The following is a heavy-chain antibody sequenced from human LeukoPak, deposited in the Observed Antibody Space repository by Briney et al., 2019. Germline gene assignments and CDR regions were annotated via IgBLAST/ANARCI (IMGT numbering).Heavy chain of an antibody. V-gene: IGHV3-9*01. Sequence: PGGSLRLSCAPSGFMFNDYALHWVRQAPGKGLEWVSSISWNSGNMYYVDSVKGRFTISRDNSKNTLYLQMNSLRAEDTAVYYCAKPLHYDFWSGHDYFDYWGQGTLVTVSS. J-gene: IGHJ4*02. CDR3: AKPLHYDFWSGHDYFDY. CDR1: GFMFNDYA. D-gene: IGHD3-3*01. CDR2: ISWNSGNM.